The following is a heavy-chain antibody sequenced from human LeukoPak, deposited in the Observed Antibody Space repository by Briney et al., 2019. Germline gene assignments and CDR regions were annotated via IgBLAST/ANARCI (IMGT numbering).Heavy chain of an antibody. D-gene: IGHD3-16*01. V-gene: IGHV3-33*06. Sequence: GGSLRLSCAASGFTFSRLGMQWVRQAPGKGLEWVAMIWHDGSVEEYAASVKGRFTISRDNSRDTLFLQMSRLRDDDTAVYYCAKEGDQFRGYLDAWGKGTTVTVSS. CDR1: GFTFSRLG. J-gene: IGHJ6*03. CDR2: IWHDGSVE. CDR3: AKEGDQFRGYLDA.